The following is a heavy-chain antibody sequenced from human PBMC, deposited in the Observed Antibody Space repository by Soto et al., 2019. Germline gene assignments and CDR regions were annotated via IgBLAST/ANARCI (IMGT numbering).Heavy chain of an antibody. CDR1: DGSFTGFH. CDR2: IKHSGST. V-gene: IGHV4-34*01. CDR3: ARGVPFGHYSMDV. D-gene: IGHD3-3*01. Sequence: ETLSLTCAVYDGSFTGFHWTWIRRPPGKGLEWIGEIKHSGSTNYNPSLTRRVTISVDTSKNQFSLKLNSVTAADTAVYYCARGVPFGHYSMDVWGKGTTVTVSS. J-gene: IGHJ6*04.